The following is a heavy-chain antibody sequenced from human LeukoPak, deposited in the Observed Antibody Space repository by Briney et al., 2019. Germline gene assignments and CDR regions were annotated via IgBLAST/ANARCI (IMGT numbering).Heavy chain of an antibody. J-gene: IGHJ5*02. CDR3: ARQNWFDP. V-gene: IGHV3-48*03. CDR1: GFTFRSFE. CDR2: ISSSGSTI. Sequence: GGSLRLSCAASGFTFRSFEMNWVRQAPGKGPEWLSYISSSGSTIWYADSVKGRFTISRDNAKNSLYLQMNSLRAEDTAVYYCARQNWFDPRGQGTLVTVSS.